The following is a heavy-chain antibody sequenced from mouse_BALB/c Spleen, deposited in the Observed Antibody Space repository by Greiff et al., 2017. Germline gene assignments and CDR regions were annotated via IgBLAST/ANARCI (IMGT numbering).Heavy chain of an antibody. CDR2: INPSSGHT. Sequence: QVQLQQSGAELVRPGASVKMSCKASGYTFTSYSMHWVKQRPGQGLEWIGDINPSSGHTNYNQKFKDKATLTADKSSSTAYMQLSSLTSEDSAVYYCERSWTMITGDMDYWGQGTSVTVSS. D-gene: IGHD2-4*01. V-gene: IGHV1-4*01. CDR1: GYTFTSYS. J-gene: IGHJ4*01. CDR3: ERSWTMITGDMDY.